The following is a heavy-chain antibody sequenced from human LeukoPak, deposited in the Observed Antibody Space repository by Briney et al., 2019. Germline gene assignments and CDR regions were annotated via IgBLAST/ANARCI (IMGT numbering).Heavy chain of an antibody. J-gene: IGHJ4*02. Sequence: PGGSLRLSCAASGFTFSSYEMNWVRQAPGKGLEWVSYISSSGSTIYYADSVKGRFTISRDNAKNSLYLQMNSLRAEDTAVYYCARVAVAGLLVIFDYWGQGTLVTVSS. CDR1: GFTFSSYE. CDR3: ARVAVAGLLVIFDY. CDR2: ISSSGSTI. D-gene: IGHD6-19*01. V-gene: IGHV3-48*03.